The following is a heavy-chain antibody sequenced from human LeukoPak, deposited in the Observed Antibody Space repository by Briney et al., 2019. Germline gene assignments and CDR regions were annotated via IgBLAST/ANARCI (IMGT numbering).Heavy chain of an antibody. Sequence: PGASVKVSCKASGYRFTGYYIHWVRQAPGQGLEWMGCINPDKGDTLYALKLHDRVSMTRDTSVNTAYMELSSLTSDDTAVYYCAKDSELFYYGFGTDYWGQGTPVTVSS. CDR2: INPDKGDT. CDR1: GYRFTGYY. J-gene: IGHJ4*02. CDR3: AKDSELFYYGFGTDY. D-gene: IGHD3-10*01. V-gene: IGHV1-2*02.